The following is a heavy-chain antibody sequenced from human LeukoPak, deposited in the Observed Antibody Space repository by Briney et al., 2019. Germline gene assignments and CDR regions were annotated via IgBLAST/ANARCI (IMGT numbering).Heavy chain of an antibody. V-gene: IGHV4-39*01. CDR1: GGSISKSNHC. D-gene: IGHD6-13*01. CDR3: ARQDHSIIWYRWFDP. Sequence: SETLSLTCSVSGGSISKSNHCWGWIRQPPGKGLEWIGSIYYGGSTYYNPSLKSRVTISVDTSKNQFSLRLRSVTAADTAVYYCARQDHSIIWYRWFDPWGQGTLVTVSS. CDR2: IYYGGST. J-gene: IGHJ5*02.